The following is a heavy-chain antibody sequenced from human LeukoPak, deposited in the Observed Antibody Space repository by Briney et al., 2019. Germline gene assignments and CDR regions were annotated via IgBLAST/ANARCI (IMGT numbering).Heavy chain of an antibody. CDR2: ISGDGGST. J-gene: IGHJ4*02. CDR3: AKDPLYYYDSSGYHY. D-gene: IGHD3-22*01. V-gene: IGHV3-43*02. CDR1: GFTFDDYA. Sequence: PGGSLRLSCAASGFTFDDYAMHWVRQAPGKGLEWVSLISGDGGSTYYADSVSGRFTISRDNSKNSLYLQMNSLRTEDTALYYCAKDPLYYYDSSGYHYWGQGTLVTVSS.